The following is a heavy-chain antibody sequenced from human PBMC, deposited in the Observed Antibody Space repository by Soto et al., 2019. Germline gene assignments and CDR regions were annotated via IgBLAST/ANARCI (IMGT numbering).Heavy chain of an antibody. Sequence: GGSLRLSCAASGFTFSSYAMHWVRQAPGKGLEWVAVISYDGSNKYYADSVKGRFTISRDNSKNTLYLQMNSLRAEDTAVYHNLLRLLCCGYWGQEALLTVSS. CDR1: GFTFSSYA. CDR3: LLRLLCCGY. CDR2: ISYDGSNK. J-gene: IGHJ4*02. V-gene: IGHV3-30-3*01. D-gene: IGHD4-17*01.